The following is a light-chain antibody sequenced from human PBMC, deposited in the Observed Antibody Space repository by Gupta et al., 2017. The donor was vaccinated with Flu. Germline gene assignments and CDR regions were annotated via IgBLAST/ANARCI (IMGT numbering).Light chain of an antibody. Sequence: DVVLTQSPPSCPVTLAQPASISCRSSQSLVYSDGNTYLHWFQQRPGQSPRRLIYQVSHRESGVPDRFSGSGSGTDFTLKISRVEAEDVGVYYCMQGSRWPWAFGQGTKVEIK. J-gene: IGKJ1*01. CDR3: MQGSRWPWA. V-gene: IGKV2-30*01. CDR1: QSLVYSDGNTY. CDR2: QVS.